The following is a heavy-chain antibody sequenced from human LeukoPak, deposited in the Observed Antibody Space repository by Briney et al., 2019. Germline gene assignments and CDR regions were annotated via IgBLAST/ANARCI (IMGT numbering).Heavy chain of an antibody. CDR3: ARDGLAAATLHWCFDL. J-gene: IGHJ2*01. CDR1: GLSFSNYW. V-gene: IGHV3-7*01. D-gene: IGHD2-15*01. Sequence: PGGSLRLSCAGSGLSFSNYWMNWVRQAPGKGLEWVANIKQDGSEIYYVDSVKGRFTISRDNARNSLYLQMNSLRAEDTAVYYCARDGLAAATLHWCFDLWGRGTLVTVSS. CDR2: IKQDGSEI.